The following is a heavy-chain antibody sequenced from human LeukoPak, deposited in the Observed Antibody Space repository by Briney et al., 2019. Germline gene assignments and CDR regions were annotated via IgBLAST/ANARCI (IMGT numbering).Heavy chain of an antibody. J-gene: IGHJ3*02. V-gene: IGHV4-4*09. CDR2: IYTSGST. CDR3: ARQKCTSASCLTKNAFDI. CDR1: SDPFSGYY. Sequence: SETLSLTCAVYSDPFSGYYWTWIRQPPGKGLEWIGYIYTSGSTNYNPSLESRVTISVDTSKNQFSLDLSSVTAADTAVYYCARQKCTSASCLTKNAFDIWGQGTMVTVSS. D-gene: IGHD2-2*01.